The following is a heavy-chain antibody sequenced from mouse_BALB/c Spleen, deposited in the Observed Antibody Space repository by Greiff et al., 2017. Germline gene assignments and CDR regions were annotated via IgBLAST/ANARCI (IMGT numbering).Heavy chain of an antibody. CDR2: IRNKANGYTT. CDR3: ARDEAWLAY. Sequence: EVHLVESGGGLVQPGGSLRLSCATSGFTFTDYYMSWVRQPPGKALEWLGFIRNKANGYTTEYSASVKGRFTISRDNSQSILYLQMNTLRAEDSATYYCARDEAWLAYWGQGTLVTVSA. V-gene: IGHV7-3*02. CDR1: GFTFTDYY. J-gene: IGHJ3*01.